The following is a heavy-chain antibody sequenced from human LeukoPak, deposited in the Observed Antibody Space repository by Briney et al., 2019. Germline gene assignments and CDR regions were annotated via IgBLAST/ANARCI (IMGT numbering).Heavy chain of an antibody. CDR3: AKDGDIVVVPAAIHRGGFFDY. CDR1: GFTFSSYA. J-gene: IGHJ4*02. V-gene: IGHV3-23*01. Sequence: PGGSLRLSCAASGFTFSSYAMSWVRQAPGKGLEWVSAISGSGGSTYYADSVKGRFTISRDNSKNTLYLQMSSLRAEDTAVYYCAKDGDIVVVPAAIHRGGFFDYWGQGTLVTVSS. D-gene: IGHD2-2*01. CDR2: ISGSGGST.